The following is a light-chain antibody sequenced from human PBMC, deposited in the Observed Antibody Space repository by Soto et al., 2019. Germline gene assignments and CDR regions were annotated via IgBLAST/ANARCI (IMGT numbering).Light chain of an antibody. CDR3: QQYYSTRGFT. V-gene: IGKV4-1*01. Sequence: DIVMTQFPDSLAVSLGERATINCKSSQSVLYSSNNKNYLAWYQQKPGQPPKLLIYWASTRESGVPDRFSGSGSGTDFTLTISSLQAEDVAVYYCQQYYSTRGFTFGPGTKVDIK. CDR1: QSVLYSSNNKNY. CDR2: WAS. J-gene: IGKJ3*01.